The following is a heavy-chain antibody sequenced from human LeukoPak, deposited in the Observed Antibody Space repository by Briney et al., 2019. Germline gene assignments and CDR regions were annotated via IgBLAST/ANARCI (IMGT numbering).Heavy chain of an antibody. Sequence: PGGSLRLSCAASGFTVSNNYMSWVRQAPGKGLEWVSVIYSGGSTYYAGSVKGRFTISRDSSKNTLYLQMNGLRVEDTAVYYCTKDRSYGRSYFDYWGQGTLVTVPS. CDR3: TKDRSYGRSYFDY. CDR1: GFTVSNNY. D-gene: IGHD5-18*01. V-gene: IGHV3-66*02. J-gene: IGHJ4*02. CDR2: IYSGGST.